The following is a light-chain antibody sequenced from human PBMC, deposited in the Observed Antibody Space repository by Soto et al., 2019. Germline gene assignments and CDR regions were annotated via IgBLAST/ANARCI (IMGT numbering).Light chain of an antibody. Sequence: DIQMTQSPSSLSASVGDRVTITCRASQGISNYLAWYQQKPGKVPKLLIYAASTLQSGVPSRFSXXXXXXXXXXTISSLQPEDVATYYCQKYNSAPWTFGQGTKVEIK. CDR2: AAS. J-gene: IGKJ1*01. CDR1: QGISNY. V-gene: IGKV1-27*01. CDR3: QKYNSAPWT.